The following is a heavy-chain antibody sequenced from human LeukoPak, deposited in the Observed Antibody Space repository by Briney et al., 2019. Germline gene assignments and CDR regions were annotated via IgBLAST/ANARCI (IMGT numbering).Heavy chain of an antibody. J-gene: IGHJ4*02. D-gene: IGHD6-13*01. V-gene: IGHV4-59*11. CDR1: GGSINSHY. CDR3: ASRPAGSTWYGVFDY. CDR2: VFNGGGT. Sequence: SETLSLTCSVSGGSINSHYCSWIRQSPGKGLEWIGYVFNGGGTNYNPSLKSRVTMSVDQSRAQFSLSLSSMTAAATAIYSCASRPAGSTWYGVFDYWSQGTLVTVSS.